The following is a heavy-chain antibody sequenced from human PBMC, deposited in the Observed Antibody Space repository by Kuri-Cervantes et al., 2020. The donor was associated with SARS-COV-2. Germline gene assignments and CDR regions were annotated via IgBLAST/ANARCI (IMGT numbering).Heavy chain of an antibody. J-gene: IGHJ1*01. CDR1: GYTFTSYA. CDR2: INTNTGNP. V-gene: IGHV7-4-1*02. Sequence: ASGKVSCKASGYTFTSYAMNWVRQAPGQGLEWMGWINTNTGNPTYAQGLTGRFVFSLDTSVSTAYLQISSLKAEDTAVYYCARGLKSYYDSSGTKSLQHWGQGTLVTVSS. CDR3: ARGLKSYYDSSGTKSLQH. D-gene: IGHD3-22*01.